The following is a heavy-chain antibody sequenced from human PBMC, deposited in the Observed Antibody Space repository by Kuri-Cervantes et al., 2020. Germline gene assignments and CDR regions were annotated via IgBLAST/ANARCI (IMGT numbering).Heavy chain of an antibody. D-gene: IGHD6-13*01. Sequence: ESLKISCAVYGGSFSGYYWGWIRQPPGKGLEWIGSIYYSGSTYPKSSLKSRVTISLDTSKNQFSLKLSSVTAADTAVYYCARDSGIVAANDAFDIWGQGTMVTVSS. J-gene: IGHJ3*02. CDR1: GGSFSGYY. CDR3: ARDSGIVAANDAFDI. V-gene: IGHV4-34*01. CDR2: IYYSGST.